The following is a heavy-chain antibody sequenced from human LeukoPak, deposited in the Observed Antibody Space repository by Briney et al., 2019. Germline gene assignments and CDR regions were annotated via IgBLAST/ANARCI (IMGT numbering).Heavy chain of an antibody. CDR3: AREARGMGSSTSCLDV. V-gene: IGHV1-69*13. J-gene: IGHJ6*02. Sequence: SVKVSFKASGGTFSSYAISWVRQAPGQGLEWMGGIIPIFGTANYAQKFQGRVTITADESTSTAYMELSSLRSEDTAVYYCAREARGMGSSTSCLDVWGQGTTVTVSS. CDR1: GGTFSSYA. CDR2: IIPIFGTA. D-gene: IGHD2-2*01.